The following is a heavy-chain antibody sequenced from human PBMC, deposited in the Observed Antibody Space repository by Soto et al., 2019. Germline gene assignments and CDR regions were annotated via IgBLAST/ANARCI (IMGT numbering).Heavy chain of an antibody. J-gene: IGHJ4*02. V-gene: IGHV3-23*01. Sequence: GGSLRLSCTASEFAFTAFAISWVRQAPGMGLEWVSGVSGSGLSQYYADSVKGRFTISRDNSNNTVYLQMNSLRAEDTAIYYCAKDGTFSGNYYLDQWGPGTLVTVSS. CDR2: VSGSGLSQ. D-gene: IGHD1-26*01. CDR1: EFAFTAFA. CDR3: AKDGTFSGNYYLDQ.